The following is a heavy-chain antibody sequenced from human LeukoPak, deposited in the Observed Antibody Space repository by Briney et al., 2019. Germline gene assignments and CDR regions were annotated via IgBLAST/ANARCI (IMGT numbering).Heavy chain of an antibody. J-gene: IGHJ4*02. Sequence: GGSLRLSCTASGFAFDEHGMSWVRQVPGKGLEWVSGINWSGGSTGYSDPVRGRFTISRDNAKNSLYLQMDSLRAEDTALYYCARAPITSLFYFDCWGQGTLVTVSS. CDR3: ARAPITSLFYFDC. CDR1: GFAFDEHG. CDR2: INWSGGST. D-gene: IGHD2-2*01. V-gene: IGHV3-20*04.